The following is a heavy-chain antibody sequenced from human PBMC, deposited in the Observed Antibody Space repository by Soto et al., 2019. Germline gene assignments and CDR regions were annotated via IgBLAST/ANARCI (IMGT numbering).Heavy chain of an antibody. CDR1: GFTFDDYA. J-gene: IGHJ6*02. Sequence: SGGSLRLSCTASGFTFDDYAMHWVRQAPGKGLEWVSGISWNSGAIGYVDSVKARFTISRDNAKNSLYLQMNSLRAEDTALYYCAKDISGRGSFYYDYGVDVWGQGTTVTVSS. D-gene: IGHD1-26*01. CDR3: AKDISGRGSFYYDYGVDV. V-gene: IGHV3-9*01. CDR2: ISWNSGAI.